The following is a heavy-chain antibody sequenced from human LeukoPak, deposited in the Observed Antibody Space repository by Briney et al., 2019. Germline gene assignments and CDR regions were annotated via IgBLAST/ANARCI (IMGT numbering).Heavy chain of an antibody. CDR2: INPSGRI. CDR1: GGSFSGYY. Sequence: SETLSLTCAVYGGSFSGYYWTWIRQAPGKGLEWIGEINPSGRISYNPSLKSRLTISVDASKNQFSLNLRSLTAADTAVYYCARGRQEVSMIVVVMTAVSFFLDVWGKGTTVTVSP. D-gene: IGHD3-22*01. J-gene: IGHJ6*04. CDR3: ARGRQEVSMIVVVMTAVSFFLDV. V-gene: IGHV4-34*01.